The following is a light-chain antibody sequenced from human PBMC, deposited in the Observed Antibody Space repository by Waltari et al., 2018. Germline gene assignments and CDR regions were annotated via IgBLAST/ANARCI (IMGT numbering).Light chain of an antibody. J-gene: IGLJ1*01. V-gene: IGLV4-69*01. CDR2: INMDDRH. CDR3: QTWGAGIRV. CDR1: SGHSNYA. Sequence: QLVLTQSPSASASLGASVKLTCTLSSGHSNYAIAWHQQQAEKGPRYLMKINMDDRHNKGDGLPDPLSGSPSGAERYLTISSLQSEDEADYYCQTWGAGIRVFGTGTKVTVL.